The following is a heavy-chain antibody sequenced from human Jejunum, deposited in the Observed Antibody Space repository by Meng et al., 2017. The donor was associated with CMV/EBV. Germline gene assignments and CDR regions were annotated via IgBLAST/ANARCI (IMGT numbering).Heavy chain of an antibody. D-gene: IGHD3-3*01. V-gene: IGHV1-69*10. Sequence: FSTYAIISVRQAAVQRLEWMAGIIPILGIANCAQKSQGRVTITADNSTSTAYMELNSLRSEDTAVYYGARDRGITIFGVVRTRWFDPWGQGTLVTVSS. CDR1: FSTYA. J-gene: IGHJ5*02. CDR2: IIPILGIA. CDR3: ARDRGITIFGVVRTRWFDP.